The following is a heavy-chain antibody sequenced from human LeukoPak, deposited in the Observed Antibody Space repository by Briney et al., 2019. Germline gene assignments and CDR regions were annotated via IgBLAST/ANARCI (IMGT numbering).Heavy chain of an antibody. V-gene: IGHV3-43*02. CDR3: AKECRSGSCWGDS. CDR2: ISGDGGST. Sequence: AGGSLRLSCAASVYTLDDYAMHWVRQAPGKGVEWVSLISGDGGSTKYTDSVKGRFTISRDNSKNSLYLQMNSLRAEDTALYYCAKECRSGSCWGDSWGQGTLVTVSS. CDR1: VYTLDDYA. J-gene: IGHJ4*02. D-gene: IGHD2-15*01.